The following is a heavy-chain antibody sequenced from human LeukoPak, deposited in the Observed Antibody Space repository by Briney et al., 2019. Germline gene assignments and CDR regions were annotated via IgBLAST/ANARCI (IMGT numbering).Heavy chain of an antibody. CDR1: GGSISSGGYY. Sequence: SETLSLTCTVSGGSISSGGYYWSWIRQHPGKGLEGIGYIHYTGSTSYNPSLKSRVTISVDPSKSQFSLNLSSVTAADTALYYCARDPATWYFDLWGRGTLVTVSS. CDR2: IHYTGST. CDR3: ARDPATWYFDL. V-gene: IGHV4-31*03. J-gene: IGHJ2*01.